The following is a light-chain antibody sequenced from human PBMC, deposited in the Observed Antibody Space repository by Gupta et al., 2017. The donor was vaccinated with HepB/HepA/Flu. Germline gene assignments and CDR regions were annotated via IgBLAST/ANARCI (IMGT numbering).Light chain of an antibody. J-gene: IGLJ2*01. Sequence: SSELPQDPAVSVAFGQTVRITCQGDSVRRFYASWYQQKPGQAPILVIYGKNNRPSGIPDRFSGSNSGNISSLTITAAQAEDEADYYCNSRDSSGNHVVFGGGTKLTVL. CDR1: SVRRFY. CDR3: NSRDSSGNHVV. CDR2: GKN. V-gene: IGLV3-19*01.